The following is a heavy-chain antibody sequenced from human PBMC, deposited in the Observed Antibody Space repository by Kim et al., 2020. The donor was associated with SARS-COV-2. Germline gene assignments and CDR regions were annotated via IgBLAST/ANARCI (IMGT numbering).Heavy chain of an antibody. CDR3: ARDRDIVATMGGFDY. D-gene: IGHD5-12*01. V-gene: IGHV1-18*01. J-gene: IGHJ4*02. Sequence: QKLQGRVTMPTDPSTSTAYMELRSLRSDDTAVYYCARDRDIVATMGGFDYWGQGTLVTVSS.